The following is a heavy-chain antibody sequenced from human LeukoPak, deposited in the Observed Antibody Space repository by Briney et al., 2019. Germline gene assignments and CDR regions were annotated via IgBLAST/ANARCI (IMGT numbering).Heavy chain of an antibody. J-gene: IGHJ3*02. CDR2: INPNSGGT. V-gene: IGHV1-2*04. D-gene: IGHD6-13*01. CDR3: ARVPIAAAGREGAFDI. Sequence: ASVKVSCKASGYTFTGYYMHWVRQAPGQGLEWMGWINPNSGGTNYAQKFQGWVTMTRDTSISTAYMELSRLRSDDTAVYYCARVPIAAAGREGAFDIWGQGTMVTVSS. CDR1: GYTFTGYY.